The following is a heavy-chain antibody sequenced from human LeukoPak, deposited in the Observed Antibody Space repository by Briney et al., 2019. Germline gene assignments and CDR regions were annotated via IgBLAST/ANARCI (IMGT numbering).Heavy chain of an antibody. V-gene: IGHV3-23*01. J-gene: IGHJ4*02. CDR3: ATDTGAFHFAY. CDR2: VSEGGENT. CDR1: GFTFSSYG. Sequence: TGGSLRLSCAASGFTFSSYGMTWVRQAPGRGLEWVSTVSEGGENTHYADSVKGRFTISRDNAKNTLSLQMDSLRGEDSAMYYCATDTGAFHFAYWGQGTLVTVSS. D-gene: IGHD2-8*02.